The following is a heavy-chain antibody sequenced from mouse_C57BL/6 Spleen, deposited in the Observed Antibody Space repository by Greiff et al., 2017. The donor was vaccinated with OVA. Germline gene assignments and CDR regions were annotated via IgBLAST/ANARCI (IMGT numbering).Heavy chain of an antibody. CDR2: IDPETGGT. CDR1: GYTFTDYE. CDR3: TRWAHYYGSSLVAMDY. D-gene: IGHD1-1*01. J-gene: IGHJ4*01. V-gene: IGHV1-15*01. Sequence: VQLQQSGAELVRPGASVTLSCKASGYTFTDYEMHWVKQTPVHGLEWIGAIDPETGGTAYNQKFKGKAILTADKSSRTAYMELRSLTSEDSAVYYCTRWAHYYGSSLVAMDYWGQGTSVTVSS.